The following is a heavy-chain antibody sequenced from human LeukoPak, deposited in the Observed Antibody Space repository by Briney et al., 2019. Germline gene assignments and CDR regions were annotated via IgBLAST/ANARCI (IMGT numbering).Heavy chain of an antibody. Sequence: PGGTLRLSCAASGFTFTTYGMNWVRQAPGKGLVWVSRINSDGINTSYADSVKGRFTISRDNTKNTLNLQMNSLRAEDTAVYYCARDLGQYYDTGDNWFDPWGQGTLVTVSS. D-gene: IGHD3-22*01. CDR3: ARDLGQYYDTGDNWFDP. CDR2: INSDGINT. V-gene: IGHV3-74*01. CDR1: GFTFTTYG. J-gene: IGHJ5*02.